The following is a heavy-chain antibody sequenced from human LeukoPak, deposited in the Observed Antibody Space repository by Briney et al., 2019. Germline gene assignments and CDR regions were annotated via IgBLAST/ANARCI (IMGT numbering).Heavy chain of an antibody. Sequence: PGGSLRLSCAASGFTCDDYGMSWVRQAPGKGLEWVSGINWNGGSTGYADSVKGRFTISRDNAKNSLYLQMNSLRAEDTALYYCARDPPIAAAGTEDYWGQGTLVTVSS. CDR2: INWNGGST. V-gene: IGHV3-20*04. CDR3: ARDPPIAAAGTEDY. CDR1: GFTCDDYG. D-gene: IGHD6-13*01. J-gene: IGHJ4*02.